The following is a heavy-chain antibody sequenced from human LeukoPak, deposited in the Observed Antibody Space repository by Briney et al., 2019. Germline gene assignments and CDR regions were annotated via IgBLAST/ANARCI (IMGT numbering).Heavy chain of an antibody. J-gene: IGHJ4*02. CDR1: GFTFSSYA. CDR3: AKAPLYYYDSSGYYYVID. V-gene: IGHV3-23*01. D-gene: IGHD3-22*01. Sequence: PGGSLRLSCAASGFTFSSYAMSWVRQAPGKGLEWVSAISGSGGSTYYADSVKGRFTISRDNSKNTLYLQMNSLRAEDTAVYYCAKAPLYYYDSSGYYYVIDWGQGTLVTVSS. CDR2: ISGSGGST.